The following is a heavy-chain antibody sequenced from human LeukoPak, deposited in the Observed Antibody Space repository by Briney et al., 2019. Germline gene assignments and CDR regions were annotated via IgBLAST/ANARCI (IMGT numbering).Heavy chain of an antibody. J-gene: IGHJ4*02. CDR1: GFTFSSYG. D-gene: IGHD3-22*01. CDR2: IWYDGSNK. Sequence: GGSLRLSCAASGFTFSSYGMHWVRQAPGKGLEWVAVIWYDGSNKYYADSVKGRFTISRDNSKNTLYLQMNSLRAEDTAVYYCAREGVITTYYFDYWGRGTLVTVSS. CDR3: AREGVITTYYFDY. V-gene: IGHV3-33*01.